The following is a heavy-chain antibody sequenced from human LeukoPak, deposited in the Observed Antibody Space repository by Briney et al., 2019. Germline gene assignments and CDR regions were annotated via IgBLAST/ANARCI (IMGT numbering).Heavy chain of an antibody. CDR3: VRDLDWGAFDV. J-gene: IGHJ3*01. V-gene: IGHV3-23*01. CDR1: GFPLSNYA. D-gene: IGHD3/OR15-3a*01. Sequence: GGSLRLSCVASGFPLSNYAMSWVRQVPGKGLEWVSATSSSDDGTYYADSVRGRFTISRDNRKSTVSLQMNSLRPEDTALYYCVRDLDWGAFDVWGQGTMVTVSS. CDR2: TSSSDDGT.